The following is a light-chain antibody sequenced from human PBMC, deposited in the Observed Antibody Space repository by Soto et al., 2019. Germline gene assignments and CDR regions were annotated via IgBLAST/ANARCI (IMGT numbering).Light chain of an antibody. CDR2: DAS. V-gene: IGKV1-5*01. Sequence: DIQMTQSPSTLSASVGDRVTITCRASQSVSTWLAWYQQKPGNAPTLLIYDASSLESGVPSRFSGSGSGTEFTLTISSLQPDDFATYYCQQYDTYSMYTFGQATKVDIK. CDR1: QSVSTW. J-gene: IGKJ2*01. CDR3: QQYDTYSMYT.